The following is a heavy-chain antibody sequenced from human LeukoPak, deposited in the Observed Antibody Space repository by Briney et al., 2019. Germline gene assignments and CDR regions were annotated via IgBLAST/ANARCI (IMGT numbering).Heavy chain of an antibody. D-gene: IGHD4-17*01. CDR2: IYYSGST. J-gene: IGHJ4*02. CDR1: GGSISSSSYY. Sequence: PSETLSLTCTVSGGSISSSSYYWGWIRQPPGKGLEWIGSIYYSGSTYYNPSLKSRVTISVDTSKNQFSLKLGSVTAADTAAYYCASPTTMTTAIEYWGQGTLVTVSS. V-gene: IGHV4-39*01. CDR3: ASPTTMTTAIEY.